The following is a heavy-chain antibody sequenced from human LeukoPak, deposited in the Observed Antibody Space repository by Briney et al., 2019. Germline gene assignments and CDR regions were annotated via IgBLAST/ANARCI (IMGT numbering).Heavy chain of an antibody. CDR3: TRGSMVRGVIAYGMDV. V-gene: IGHV5-51*01. CDR1: GYSFTSYW. Sequence: GESLTISCTGPGYSFTSYWIGWVRQMPGKGLEWMGIIYPGDSDTRYSPSFQGQVTISADKSISTAYLQWSSLKASDTAMYYCTRGSMVRGVIAYGMDVWGQGTTVTVSS. J-gene: IGHJ6*02. D-gene: IGHD3-10*01. CDR2: IYPGDSDT.